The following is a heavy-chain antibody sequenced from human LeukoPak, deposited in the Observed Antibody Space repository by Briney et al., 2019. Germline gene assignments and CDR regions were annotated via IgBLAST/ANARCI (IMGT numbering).Heavy chain of an antibody. D-gene: IGHD6-13*01. V-gene: IGHV3-33*08. CDR2: IWYDGSDE. J-gene: IGHJ4*02. CDR3: ARDRGAAPGGISDY. CDR1: GFTFSSYG. Sequence: GGSLRLSCAASGFTFSSYGMHWVRQAPGKGLEWVAVIWYDGSDEYYADSVKGRFTISRDNSKNTLYLQMNSLRDEDTAVYYCARDRGAAPGGISDYWGQGTLVTVSS.